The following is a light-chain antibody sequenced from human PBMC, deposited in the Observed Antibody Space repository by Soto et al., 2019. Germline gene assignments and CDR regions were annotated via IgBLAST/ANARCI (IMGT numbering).Light chain of an antibody. J-gene: IGKJ3*01. CDR3: QQYDNLPFT. CDR2: AAS. V-gene: IGKV1-33*01. CDR1: QDISNY. Sequence: DLQMTQSPSSLSASVGDRVTITCQASQDISNYLNWYQQKPGKAPKLLIYAASNLETGVPSRFSGSGSGTDFTFTISSLQPEDIATYYCQQYDNLPFTFGPGTKVDFK.